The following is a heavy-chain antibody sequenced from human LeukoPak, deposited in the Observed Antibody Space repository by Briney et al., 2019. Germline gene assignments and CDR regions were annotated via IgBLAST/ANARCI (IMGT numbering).Heavy chain of an antibody. CDR3: ARSGYCSGGSCHTFDY. CDR2: INPSGGST. J-gene: IGHJ4*02. CDR1: GYTFTSYY. Sequence: ASVKVSCKASGYTFTSYYMHWVRQAPGQGLERMGIINPSGGSTSYAQKFQGRVTMTRDTSTSTVYMELSSLRSEDTAVYYCARSGYCSGGSCHTFDYWGQGTLVTVSS. V-gene: IGHV1-46*01. D-gene: IGHD2-15*01.